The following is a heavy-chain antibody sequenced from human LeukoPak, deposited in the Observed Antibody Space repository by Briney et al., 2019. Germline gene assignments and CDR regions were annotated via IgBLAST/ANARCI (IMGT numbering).Heavy chain of an antibody. V-gene: IGHV3-23*01. Sequence: GGSLRLSCAASGFTFSRYTMNWVRQAPGKGLEWVTIISSGGGTVTYYADSVKGRFTISRDNSKNTLYLQMSSLRADDTAVYFCAKGGVTDTRSFDLWGQGTLVTVSS. CDR3: AKGGVTDTRSFDL. CDR2: ISSGGGTVT. CDR1: GFTFSRYT. D-gene: IGHD1-26*01. J-gene: IGHJ5*02.